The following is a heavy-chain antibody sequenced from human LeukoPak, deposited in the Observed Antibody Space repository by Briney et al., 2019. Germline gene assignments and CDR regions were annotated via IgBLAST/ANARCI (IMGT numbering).Heavy chain of an antibody. CDR2: ISYDGSNK. V-gene: IGHV3-30*03. J-gene: IGHJ4*02. Sequence: GGSLRLSCAASGFTFSSYWMDWVRQAPGKGLEWVAVISYDGSNKYYTDSVKGRFTISRDSSKNTLYLQMNSLRAEDTAVYYCAREPGVAAAGKSYFNYWGQGTLVTVSS. D-gene: IGHD6-13*01. CDR1: GFTFSSYW. CDR3: AREPGVAAAGKSYFNY.